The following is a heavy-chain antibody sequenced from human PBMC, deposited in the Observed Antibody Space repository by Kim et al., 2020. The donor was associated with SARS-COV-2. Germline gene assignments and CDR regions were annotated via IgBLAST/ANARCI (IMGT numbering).Heavy chain of an antibody. V-gene: IGHV1-2*05. CDR2: INPNSGAT. Sequence: ASVKVSCKASGYTFTGYFIYWLRQAPGQGLEWMGRINPNSGATYFAQKFQGGVTMTRDTSINTVYMEVSRLTSDDTVVYYCARGRAGYSQGAYDIWGQGTLVTVSS. CDR3: ARGRAGYSQGAYDI. D-gene: IGHD4-4*01. J-gene: IGHJ3*02. CDR1: GYTFTGYF.